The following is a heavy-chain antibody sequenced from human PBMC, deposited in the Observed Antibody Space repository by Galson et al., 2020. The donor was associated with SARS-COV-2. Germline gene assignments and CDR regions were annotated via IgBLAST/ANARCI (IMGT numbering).Heavy chain of an antibody. Sequence: SETLSLTCTVSGGSVSSGSYYWTWIRQPPGKGLEWIGYIYYSGSTNYNPSLKSRVTISVDTSKNQFSLKLSSVTAADTAVYYCAGGLYYYDGSGSARLDAFDIWGQGTMVTVSS. D-gene: IGHD3-22*01. CDR2: IYYSGST. J-gene: IGHJ3*02. CDR1: GGSVSSGSYY. CDR3: AGGLYYYDGSGSARLDAFDI. V-gene: IGHV4-61*01.